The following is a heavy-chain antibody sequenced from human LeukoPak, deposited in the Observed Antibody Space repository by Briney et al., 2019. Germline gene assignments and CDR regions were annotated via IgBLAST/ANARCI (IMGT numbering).Heavy chain of an antibody. CDR3: AKEITGYSYFDY. J-gene: IGHJ4*02. Sequence: ASVKVSCKASGYTFTSYYMHWVRQAPGQGLEWMGIINPSGGSTSYAQKFQGRVTMTRDMSTSTVYMELSSLRSEDTAVYYCAKEITGYSYFDYWGQGTLVTVSS. CDR2: INPSGGST. CDR1: GYTFTSYY. V-gene: IGHV1-46*01. D-gene: IGHD3-9*01.